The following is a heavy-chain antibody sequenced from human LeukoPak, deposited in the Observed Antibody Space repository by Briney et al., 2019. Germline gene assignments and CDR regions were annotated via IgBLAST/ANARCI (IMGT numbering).Heavy chain of an antibody. CDR1: GFTFSSYS. V-gene: IGHV3-21*01. J-gene: IGHJ6*04. Sequence: GGSLRLSCAASGFTFSSYSMNWVRQAPGKGLEWVSSISSSSSYIYYADSVKGRFTISRDNAKDSLYLQMNSLRAEDTAVYYCAELGITMIGGVWGKGTTVTISS. CDR3: AELGITMIGGV. D-gene: IGHD3-10*02. CDR2: ISSSSSYI.